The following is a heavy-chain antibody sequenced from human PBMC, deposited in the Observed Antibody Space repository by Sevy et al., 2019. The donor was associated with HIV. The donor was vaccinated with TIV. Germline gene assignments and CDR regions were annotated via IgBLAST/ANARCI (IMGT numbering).Heavy chain of an antibody. V-gene: IGHV3-74*01. CDR3: ARGILTAPRSSFDF. CDR2: INRDESST. CDR1: GFTFSSHW. D-gene: IGHD5-18*01. J-gene: IGHJ4*02. Sequence: AESLTLSCAVSGFTFSSHWIHWVRQPPGKGLVWVSRINRDESSTNYANSVRGRFTTSRDNAMNTVYVQMNSLSADDTAVYYGARGILTAPRSSFDFWGQGALVTVSS.